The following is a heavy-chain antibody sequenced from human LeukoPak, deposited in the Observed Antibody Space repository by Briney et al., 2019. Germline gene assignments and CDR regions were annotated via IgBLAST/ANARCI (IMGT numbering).Heavy chain of an antibody. CDR2: IKQDGSEK. J-gene: IGHJ6*03. CDR3: AFLQQLALRYHYYYMDV. D-gene: IGHD6-13*01. V-gene: IGHV3-7*01. Sequence: GGSLRLSCAASGFTFSSYWMSWVRQAPGKGLEWVANIKQDGSEKYYVDSVKGRFTISRDNAKNSLYLQMNSLRAEDTAVYYYAFLQQLALRYHYYYMDVWGKGTRSPSP. CDR1: GFTFSSYW.